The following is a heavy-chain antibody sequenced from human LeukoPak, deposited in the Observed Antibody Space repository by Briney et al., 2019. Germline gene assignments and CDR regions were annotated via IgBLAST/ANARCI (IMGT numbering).Heavy chain of an antibody. CDR1: GGSISSTSYY. D-gene: IGHD5-18*01. J-gene: IGHJ4*02. Sequence: SETLSLTCTVSGGSISSTSYYWGWIRQPPVQGLECIATIYYSGNTYYNPSLKSGVTISVDTYKNQFSLKLNSVTDADTGVYYCVRVKYSYGSSGDMYYFDYWGKGTLVTVSS. CDR2: IYYSGNT. V-gene: IGHV4-39*01. CDR3: VRVKYSYGSSGDMYYFDY.